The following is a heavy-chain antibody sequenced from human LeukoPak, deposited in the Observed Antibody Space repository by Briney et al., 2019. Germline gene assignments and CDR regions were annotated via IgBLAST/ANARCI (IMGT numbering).Heavy chain of an antibody. V-gene: IGHV1-18*01. CDR2: ISAYNGNT. Sequence: ASVKVSCKASGYTFTSHGISWVRQAPGQGLEWMGWISAYNGNTNYAQKLQGRVTMTTDTSTSTAYMELRSLRSDDTAVYYCARVRGCSSTSCYGLGWFDPWGQGTLVTVSS. J-gene: IGHJ5*02. CDR1: GYTFTSHG. CDR3: ARVRGCSSTSCYGLGWFDP. D-gene: IGHD2-2*01.